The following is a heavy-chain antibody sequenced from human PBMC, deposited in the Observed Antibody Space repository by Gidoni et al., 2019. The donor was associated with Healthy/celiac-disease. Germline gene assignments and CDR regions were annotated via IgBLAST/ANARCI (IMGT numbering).Heavy chain of an antibody. Sequence: QVQLQESGPGLVKPSETLSLPCAVSGYSISSGYYWGWIRQPPGKGLEWIGSIYHSGSTYYNPSLKSRVTISVDTSKNQFSLKLSSVTAADTAVYYCASYLNGYNLGGIGYWGQGTLVTVSS. CDR1: GYSISSGYY. CDR2: IYHSGST. D-gene: IGHD5-12*01. CDR3: ASYLNGYNLGGIGY. V-gene: IGHV4-38-2*01. J-gene: IGHJ4*02.